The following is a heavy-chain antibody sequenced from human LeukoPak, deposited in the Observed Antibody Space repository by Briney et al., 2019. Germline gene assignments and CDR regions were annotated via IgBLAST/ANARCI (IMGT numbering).Heavy chain of an antibody. V-gene: IGHV4-31*03. CDR1: GGSLSSGGYY. D-gene: IGHD3-10*01. Sequence: SETLSLTCSVSGGSLSSGGYYWRWIRQHPGKGLEYIGHIYYSGSTDYTPSLKSRVTISIDTSKNQFSLKVTSVTAADTAVYYCARAGSYRWFDPWGQGTLVTVSS. CDR2: IYYSGST. J-gene: IGHJ5*02. CDR3: ARAGSYRWFDP.